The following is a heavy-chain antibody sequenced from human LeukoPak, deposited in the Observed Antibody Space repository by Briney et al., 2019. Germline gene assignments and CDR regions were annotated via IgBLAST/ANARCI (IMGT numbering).Heavy chain of an antibody. V-gene: IGHV4-4*02. Sequence: PSGTLSLTCAVSGGSISSSNWWSWVRQPPGKGLEWIGEIYHSGSTNYNPSLKSRVTISVDKSKNQFSLKLSSVTAADTAVYYCARCPTRLVISHAIDYWGQGTLVTVSS. CDR2: IYHSGST. J-gene: IGHJ4*02. D-gene: IGHD3-9*01. CDR1: GGSISSSNW. CDR3: ARCPTRLVISHAIDY.